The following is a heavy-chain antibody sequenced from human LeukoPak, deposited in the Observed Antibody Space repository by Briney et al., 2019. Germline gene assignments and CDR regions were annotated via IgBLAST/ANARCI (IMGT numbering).Heavy chain of an antibody. CDR1: GGSISSYY. D-gene: IGHD6-13*01. Sequence: SETLSLTCTVSGGSISSYYWSWIRQSAGKGLEWIGRIYANGRTNYNPSLKSRVTMSVDTSKNQFSLKVTSVTAADTAVYYCAKGGIAAEDYGMDVWGQGTTVIVSS. V-gene: IGHV4-4*07. CDR3: AKGGIAAEDYGMDV. CDR2: IYANGRT. J-gene: IGHJ6*02.